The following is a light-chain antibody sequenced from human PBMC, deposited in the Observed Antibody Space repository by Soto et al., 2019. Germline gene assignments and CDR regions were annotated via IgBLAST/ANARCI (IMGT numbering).Light chain of an antibody. V-gene: IGKV1-33*01. CDR1: QDISNY. Sequence: DIQMTQSPSSLSASVGDRVTITCQASQDISNYLNWYQEKPGKAPKLLIYAASNLETGVTSRFSGSGSETDFTLTISSLQPEDTATYYCQQYNHVPYTFGQGTKLEIK. J-gene: IGKJ2*01. CDR3: QQYNHVPYT. CDR2: AAS.